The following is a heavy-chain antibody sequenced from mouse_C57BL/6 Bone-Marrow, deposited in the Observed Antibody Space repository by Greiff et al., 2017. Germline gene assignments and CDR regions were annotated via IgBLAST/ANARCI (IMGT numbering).Heavy chain of an antibody. D-gene: IGHD1-1*01. V-gene: IGHV1-82*01. J-gene: IGHJ4*01. CDR3: ARSMITTVVATEAMDY. CDR1: GYAFSSSW. CDR2: IYPGDGDT. Sequence: VQLQQSGPELVKPGASVKISCKASGYAFSSSWMNWVKQRTGKGLEWIGRIYPGDGDTNYNGKFKGKATLTADKSSSTAYMQLSSLTSEDSAVYFCARSMITTVVATEAMDYWGQGTSVTVSA.